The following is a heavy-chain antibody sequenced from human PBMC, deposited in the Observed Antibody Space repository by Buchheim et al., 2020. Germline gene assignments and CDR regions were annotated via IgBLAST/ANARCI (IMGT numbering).Heavy chain of an antibody. CDR1: GFRFSSYA. D-gene: IGHD1-1*01. Sequence: EVQLLESGGGSVQPGGSLRLSCAASGFRFSSYAMTWVRQAPGKGLEWVSTISGGAFTTFYADSVKGRFTISSANSKNTLYLQMNSLRAEDTAVYYCAKGSGNNNWYVWFDPWGQGTL. J-gene: IGHJ5*02. V-gene: IGHV3-23*01. CDR3: AKGSGNNNWYVWFDP. CDR2: ISGGAFTT.